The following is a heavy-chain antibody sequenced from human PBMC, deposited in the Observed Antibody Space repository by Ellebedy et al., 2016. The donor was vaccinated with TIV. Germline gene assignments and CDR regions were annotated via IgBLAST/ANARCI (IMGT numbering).Heavy chain of an antibody. CDR2: IRYDGSNK. Sequence: PGGSLRLSCAASGFTFSSYGMHWVRQAPGKGLEWVAFIRYDGSNKYYADSVKGRFTISRDNSKNTLYLQMNSLRAEDTAVYYCAKWFGKNYWGQGTLVTVSS. D-gene: IGHD3-10*01. CDR1: GFTFSSYG. J-gene: IGHJ4*02. CDR3: AKWFGKNY. V-gene: IGHV3-30*02.